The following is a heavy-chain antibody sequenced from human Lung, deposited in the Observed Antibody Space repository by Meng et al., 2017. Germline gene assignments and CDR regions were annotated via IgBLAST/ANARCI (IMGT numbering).Heavy chain of an antibody. J-gene: IGHJ4*02. CDR1: GGSIRGYF. Sequence: QGRLQEAGPGLWKPSEHLSLSCDVSGGSIRGYFWTWIRQPAGKGLDWIGRVYSSGSANYNPSLKSRVTMSVDRSKNQFSLQLTSVTAADTAVYYCARGVGSLDFWGQGALVTVSS. V-gene: IGHV4-4*07. D-gene: IGHD5/OR15-5a*01. CDR2: VYSSGSA. CDR3: ARGVGSLDF.